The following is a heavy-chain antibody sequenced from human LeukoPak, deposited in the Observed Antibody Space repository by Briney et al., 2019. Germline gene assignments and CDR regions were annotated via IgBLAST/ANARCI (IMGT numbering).Heavy chain of an antibody. Sequence: SETLSLTCAVYGGSFSGYYWSWIRQPPGKGLEWIGEINHSGSTNYNPSLKSRVTISVDTSKNQFSLKLSSVTAADTAVYYCATTTAEVYYFDSWGQGTLVTVSS. J-gene: IGHJ4*02. CDR3: ATTTAEVYYFDS. D-gene: IGHD4-17*01. V-gene: IGHV4-34*01. CDR2: INHSGST. CDR1: GGSFSGYY.